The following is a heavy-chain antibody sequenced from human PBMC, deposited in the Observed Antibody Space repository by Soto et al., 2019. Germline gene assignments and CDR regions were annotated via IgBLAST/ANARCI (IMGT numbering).Heavy chain of an antibody. CDR1: GYTFTSYG. Sequence: GASVKVSCKASGYTFTSYGIGWVRQAPGQGLEWMGWISAYNGNTNYAQKLQGRVTMTTDTSTSTAYMELRSLRSDDTAVYYCARDRGSSGYPFWDYYYGMDVWGQGTTVTVSS. V-gene: IGHV1-18*01. D-gene: IGHD6-19*01. CDR2: ISAYNGNT. J-gene: IGHJ6*02. CDR3: ARDRGSSGYPFWDYYYGMDV.